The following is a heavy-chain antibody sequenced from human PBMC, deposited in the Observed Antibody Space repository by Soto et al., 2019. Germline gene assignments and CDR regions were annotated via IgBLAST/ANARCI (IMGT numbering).Heavy chain of an antibody. Sequence: EVQLAESGGGLVQPGGSLRLSCAASGSTFSPYEMNWIRQAPGKGLEWISYIHGSGSPIFYANSVKGRFTISRDNAKNSLFLQMDSLRVEDTAIYYCATKIFGTTYFGNWGQGTLVTVSS. J-gene: IGHJ4*02. D-gene: IGHD3-16*01. CDR1: GSTFSPYE. V-gene: IGHV3-48*03. CDR3: ATKIFGTTYFGN. CDR2: IHGSGSPI.